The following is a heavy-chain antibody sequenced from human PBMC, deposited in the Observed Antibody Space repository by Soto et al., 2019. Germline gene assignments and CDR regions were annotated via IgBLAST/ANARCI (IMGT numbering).Heavy chain of an antibody. Sequence: SETLSLTCTVSGGSISSYYWSWIRQPPGKGLEWIGYIYYSGSTNYNPSLKSRVTISVDTSKNQFSLKLSSVTAADTAVYYCARPIMTGYYIGAFDIWGQGTMVTVPS. J-gene: IGHJ3*02. CDR1: GGSISSYY. D-gene: IGHD3-9*01. CDR2: IYYSGST. V-gene: IGHV4-59*08. CDR3: ARPIMTGYYIGAFDI.